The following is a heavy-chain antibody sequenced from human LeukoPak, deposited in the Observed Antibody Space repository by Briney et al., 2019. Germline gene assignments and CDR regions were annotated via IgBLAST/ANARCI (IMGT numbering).Heavy chain of an antibody. CDR3: APPLNVERGYSYGYYY. J-gene: IGHJ4*02. CDR1: GGTFSSYT. Sequence: ASVKVSCKASGGTFSSYTISWVRQAPGPGLEWMGRIIPILGIANYAQKFQGRVTITADKSTSTAYMELSSLRSEDTAVYYCAPPLNVERGYSYGYYYWGQGTLVTVSS. D-gene: IGHD5-18*01. CDR2: IIPILGIA. V-gene: IGHV1-69*02.